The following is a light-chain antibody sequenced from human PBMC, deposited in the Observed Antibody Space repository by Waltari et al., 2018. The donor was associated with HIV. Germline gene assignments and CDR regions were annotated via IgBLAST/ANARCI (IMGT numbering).Light chain of an antibody. CDR3: SSYKDANDVV. Sequence: QSALTQPPSASGSPGQSVTISCTGTSSDVGGFDYVSWYHQQPPKAPKLILYEVNRRPSGFPYRVSGSKSGNTASLTVSGLQPEDEGDYYCSSYKDANDVVFGGGTKLTVL. CDR2: EVN. J-gene: IGLJ2*01. V-gene: IGLV2-8*01. CDR1: SSDVGGFDY.